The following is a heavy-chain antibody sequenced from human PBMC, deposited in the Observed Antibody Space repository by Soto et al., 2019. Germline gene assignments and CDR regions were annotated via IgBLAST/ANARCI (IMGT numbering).Heavy chain of an antibody. J-gene: IGHJ5*02. Sequence: SETLSLTCTVSGGSVSSGGYYWSWIRQHPGKGLEWIGYIYYSGSTYYNPSLKSRVTISVDTSKNQFSLKLSSVTAADTAVYYCARGEYHPPFDPWGQGTLVTVSS. CDR3: ARGEYHPPFDP. CDR1: GGSVSSGGYY. CDR2: IYYSGST. V-gene: IGHV4-31*03. D-gene: IGHD2-2*01.